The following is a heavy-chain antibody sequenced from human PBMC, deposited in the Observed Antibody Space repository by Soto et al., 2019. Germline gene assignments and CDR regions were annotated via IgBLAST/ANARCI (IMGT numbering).Heavy chain of an antibody. CDR2: IWYDGSNK. V-gene: IGHV3-33*01. CDR3: ARDRSGAAPYWYFDL. CDR1: GFTFSSYG. J-gene: IGHJ2*01. Sequence: GGSLRLSCAASGFTFSSYGMHWVRQAPGKGLEWVAVIWYDGSNKYYADSVKGRFTISRDNSKNTLYLQMNSLRAEDTAVYYCARDRSGAAPYWYFDLWGRGTLVTVS. D-gene: IGHD3-3*01.